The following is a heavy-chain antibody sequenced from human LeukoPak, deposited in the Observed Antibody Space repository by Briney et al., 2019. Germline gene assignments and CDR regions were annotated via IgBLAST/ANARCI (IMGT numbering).Heavy chain of an antibody. V-gene: IGHV3-74*03. CDR3: ARGGAGSFDL. CDR1: GFNFGYYW. Sequence: PGGSLRLYCGASGFNFGYYWMHWLRQVPGKGLVWVSRIHSDGRDTTYAESVEGRFTISRDNAKNTLSLEMISLNVDDTAVYFCARGGAGSFDLWGQGTLVTVSS. D-gene: IGHD3-10*01. CDR2: IHSDGRDT. J-gene: IGHJ4*02.